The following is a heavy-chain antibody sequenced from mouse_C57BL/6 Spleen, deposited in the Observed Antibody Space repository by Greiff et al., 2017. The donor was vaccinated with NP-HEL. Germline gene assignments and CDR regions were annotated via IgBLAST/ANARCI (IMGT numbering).Heavy chain of an antibody. CDR2: IYPGSGNT. D-gene: IGHD2-1*01. J-gene: IGHJ3*01. CDR3: AREWIYYGNTWFAY. CDR1: GYSFTSYY. V-gene: IGHV1-66*01. Sequence: QVQLKESGPELVKPGASVKISCKASGYSFTSYYIHWVKQRPGQGLEWIGWIYPGSGNTKYNEKFKGKATLTADTSSSTAYMQLSSLTSEDSAVYYCAREWIYYGNTWFAYWGQGTLVTVSA.